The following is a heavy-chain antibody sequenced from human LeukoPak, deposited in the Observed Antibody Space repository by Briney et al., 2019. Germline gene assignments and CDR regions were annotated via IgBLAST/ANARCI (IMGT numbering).Heavy chain of an antibody. J-gene: IGHJ6*02. V-gene: IGHV3-7*01. Sequence: GGSLRLSCVASGFTFSMYWMTWFRQAPGKGLEWVANMKQDGSQKNYVDSVKGRFTISRDNAKNSLYLQMSSLRAEDAAVYYCAREGGYQYYYAMDVWGQGTTVTVSS. CDR2: MKQDGSQK. CDR1: GFTFSMYW. D-gene: IGHD3-16*01. CDR3: AREGGYQYYYAMDV.